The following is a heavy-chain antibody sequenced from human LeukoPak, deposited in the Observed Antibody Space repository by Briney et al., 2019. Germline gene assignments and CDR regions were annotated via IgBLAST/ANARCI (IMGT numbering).Heavy chain of an antibody. D-gene: IGHD3-22*01. V-gene: IGHV3-30*04. CDR3: ARGAPRVVAFDH. CDR1: GFSLTAYA. Sequence: PGGSLRLSSVASGFSLTAYAMHWVRQAPGQGLEWVTILSSDGITQNYADSVRGRFTISRYDSKKTLYLQMNSLRREDTAIYYCARGAPRVVAFDHWGQGALVTVSS. J-gene: IGHJ4*02. CDR2: LSSDGITQ.